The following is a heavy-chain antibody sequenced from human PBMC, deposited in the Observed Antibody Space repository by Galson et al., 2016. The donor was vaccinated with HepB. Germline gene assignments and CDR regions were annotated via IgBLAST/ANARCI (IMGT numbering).Heavy chain of an antibody. Sequence: SVKVSCKASGYSFTAYGIGWVRQAPGQGLEWMGWIGTYNGYATYAQKLQGRVNMTTYTSTSTAYMELTSPRSDDTAVYYCTRNDSSGYNSSWGQGTLVTVSS. CDR1: GYSFTAYG. V-gene: IGHV1-18*01. J-gene: IGHJ4*02. D-gene: IGHD3-22*01. CDR3: TRNDSSGYNSS. CDR2: IGTYNGYA.